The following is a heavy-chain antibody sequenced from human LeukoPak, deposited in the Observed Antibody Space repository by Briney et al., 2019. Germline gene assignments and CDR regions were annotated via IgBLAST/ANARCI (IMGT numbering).Heavy chain of an antibody. D-gene: IGHD3-10*01. CDR2: IYPGDCDT. CDR3: ACLPGGGEFDY. CDR1: GYHFTSYW. Sequence: GESLEISRKGSGYHFTSYWIGWGRQMPGKGLEWVGIIYPGDCDTRYSPSFQGQVTISADKSISTAYLQWSSLKASDTAMYYCACLPGGGEFDYWGQGTLVTVSS. V-gene: IGHV5-51*01. J-gene: IGHJ4*02.